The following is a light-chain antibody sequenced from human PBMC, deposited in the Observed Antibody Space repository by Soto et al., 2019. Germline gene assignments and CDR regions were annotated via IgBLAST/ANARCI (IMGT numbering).Light chain of an antibody. V-gene: IGKV3-20*01. CDR1: ESVGSN. CDR2: GAS. Sequence: VMTQSPATLSVSPGETATLSCRASESVGSNLAWYQQKPGQAPRLLIYGASTRATGIPDRFSGSGSGTDFTLTISRLEPEDFAVYYCQQYGSSPRTFGQGTKVDIK. CDR3: QQYGSSPRT. J-gene: IGKJ1*01.